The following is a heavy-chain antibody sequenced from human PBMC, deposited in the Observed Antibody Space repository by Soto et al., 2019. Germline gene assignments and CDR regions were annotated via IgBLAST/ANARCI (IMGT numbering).Heavy chain of an antibody. J-gene: IGHJ6*02. CDR1: GGSISSGGYY. CDR2: IYYSGST. V-gene: IGHV4-31*03. Sequence: SETLSLTCTVSGGSISSGGYYWSWIRQHPGKGLEWIGYIYYSGSTYYNPSLKSRVTISVDTSKNQFSLKLSSVTAADTAVYYCARDSRVVVAATPQRSTYYYYGMDVWGQGTTVTVSS. D-gene: IGHD2-15*01. CDR3: ARDSRVVVAATPQRSTYYYYGMDV.